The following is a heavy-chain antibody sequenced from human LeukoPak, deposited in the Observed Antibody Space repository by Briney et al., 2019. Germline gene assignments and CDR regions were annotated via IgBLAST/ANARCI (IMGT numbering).Heavy chain of an antibody. CDR3: ARGETTMVGVRH. J-gene: IGHJ4*02. D-gene: IGHD3-10*02. Sequence: PSETLSLTCTVSGGSIGWDYWSWIRQSAGKGLEWIGRIYKSGSTNYNPSFRSRVTMSVDTSKNQFSLNVTSVTAADTAVYYCARGETTMVGVRHWGQGTLVTVSS. CDR2: IYKSGST. CDR1: GGSIGWDY. V-gene: IGHV4-4*07.